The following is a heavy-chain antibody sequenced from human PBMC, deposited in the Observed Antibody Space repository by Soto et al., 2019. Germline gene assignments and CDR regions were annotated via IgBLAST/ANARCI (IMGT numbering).Heavy chain of an antibody. Sequence: QVQLQESGPGLVKASETLSLTCSVSGASMSSYYWSWIRQPPGKGLEWIGKIYYNEETKQKIPPNSNPCLNSRVTMSLDTSKNQLFLKLTSVTAADTASYYCARDRGFSYGRGAIDHWGQGNLVTVSS. J-gene: IGHJ4*02. CDR1: GASMSSYY. CDR3: ARDRGFSYGRGAIDH. D-gene: IGHD5-18*01. V-gene: IGHV4-59*01. CDR2: IYYNEETKQKIPP.